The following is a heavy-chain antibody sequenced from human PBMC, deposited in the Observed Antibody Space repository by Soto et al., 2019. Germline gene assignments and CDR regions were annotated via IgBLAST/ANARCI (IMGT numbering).Heavy chain of an antibody. CDR3: VRDRFWEQWLGPHDAFEL. D-gene: IGHD6-19*01. CDR2: IDSSSSTI. CDR1: GFTFSPYS. J-gene: IGHJ3*01. V-gene: IGHV3-48*02. Sequence: EEQLLESGGGLVQPGGSLRLSCAASGFTFSPYSMNWVRQAPGKGLEWVSYIDSSSSTIHYADSVKGRFSISRDNAKNSLWLQMNSLRDEDTAVYYCVRDRFWEQWLGPHDAFELWGQGTLVTVSS.